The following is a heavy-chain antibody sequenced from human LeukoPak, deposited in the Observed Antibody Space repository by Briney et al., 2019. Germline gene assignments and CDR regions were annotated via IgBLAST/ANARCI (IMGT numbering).Heavy chain of an antibody. CDR2: ISAYNGNT. J-gene: IGHJ4*02. Sequence: ASVKVSCKASGYTFTSYGISWVRQAPGQGLEWMGWISAYNGNTNYAQKLQGRVTMTTDTSTSTAYMELRSLRSDDTAVYYCARDRAMIVVVTAAGVDYWGQETLVTVSS. D-gene: IGHD3-22*01. CDR1: GYTFTSYG. V-gene: IGHV1-18*01. CDR3: ARDRAMIVVVTAAGVDY.